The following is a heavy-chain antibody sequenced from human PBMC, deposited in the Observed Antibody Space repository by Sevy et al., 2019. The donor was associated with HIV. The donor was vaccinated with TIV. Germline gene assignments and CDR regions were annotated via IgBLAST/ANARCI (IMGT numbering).Heavy chain of an antibody. V-gene: IGHV4-59*08. CDR1: GGSITSLY. J-gene: IGHJ4*02. CDR3: AGENAWGRCYS. CDR2: IYYNGHI. D-gene: IGHD1-26*01. Sequence: SETLSLTCTVSGGSITSLYWNWIRQPPGKGLEWIANIYYNGHINYNPALKSRVTLSLDTSKNQFSLRPSSVTAADTAMYYCAGENAWGRCYSWGQGTLVTVSS.